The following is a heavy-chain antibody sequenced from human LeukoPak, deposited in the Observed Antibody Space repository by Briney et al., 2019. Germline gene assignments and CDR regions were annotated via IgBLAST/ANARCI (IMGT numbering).Heavy chain of an antibody. CDR3: AKSARHQQLIGY. CDR2: ISYDGTNK. CDR1: GFTFSDYA. Sequence: GGSLRLSCTASGFTFSDYAMHWVRQAPGKGLEWVAFISYDGTNKYYADSVKGRFTISRDNSKNTLFLQMNSLRVDDTAVYYCAKSARHQQLIGYWGQGTLVTVSS. D-gene: IGHD6-13*01. J-gene: IGHJ4*02. V-gene: IGHV3-30*18.